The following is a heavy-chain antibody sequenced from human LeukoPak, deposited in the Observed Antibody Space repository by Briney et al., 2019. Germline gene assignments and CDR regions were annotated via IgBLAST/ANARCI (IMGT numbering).Heavy chain of an antibody. CDR3: VRAVSVSSYYFDC. D-gene: IGHD5/OR15-5a*01. V-gene: IGHV3-11*05. J-gene: IGHJ4*02. CDR2: ISSSSSYT. CDR1: GFTFSDYY. Sequence: GGSLILSCAVSGFTFSDYYMSWIRQAPGKGLEWISYISSSSSYTNYVDSVKGRFTTSRDNAKNSLYLQMNSLRAEDTAVYYCVRAVSVSSYYFDCWGQGTLVTVSS.